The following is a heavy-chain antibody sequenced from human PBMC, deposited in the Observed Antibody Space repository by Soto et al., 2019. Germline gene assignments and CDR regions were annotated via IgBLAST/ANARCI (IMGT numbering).Heavy chain of an antibody. V-gene: IGHV4-34*01. J-gene: IGHJ5*02. CDR2: INHSGST. CDR1: GGSFSGYY. Sequence: QVQLQQWGAGLLKPSETLSLTCAVYGGSFSGYYWSWIRQPPGKGLEWIGEINHSGSTNYNPSLKRRATXXVXTXXNQFSLKLSSVTAADTAVYYCARREVATIRNWFDPWGQGTLVTVSS. D-gene: IGHD5-12*01. CDR3: ARREVATIRNWFDP.